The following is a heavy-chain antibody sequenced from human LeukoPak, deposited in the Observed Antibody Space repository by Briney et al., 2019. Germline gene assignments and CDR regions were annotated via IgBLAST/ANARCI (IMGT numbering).Heavy chain of an antibody. Sequence: PGGSLRLSCAASGSTFSSYAMHWVRQAPGKGLEWVAVISYDGSNKYYADSVKGRFTISRDNSKNTLYLQMNSLRAEDTAVYYCARNALPYCSSTSCYYGFDYWGQGTLVTVSS. CDR1: GSTFSSYA. D-gene: IGHD2-2*01. CDR3: ARNALPYCSSTSCYYGFDY. V-gene: IGHV3-30*04. J-gene: IGHJ4*02. CDR2: ISYDGSNK.